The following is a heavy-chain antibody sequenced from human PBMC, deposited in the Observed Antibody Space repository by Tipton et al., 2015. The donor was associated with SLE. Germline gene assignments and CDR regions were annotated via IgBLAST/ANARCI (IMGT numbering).Heavy chain of an antibody. Sequence: TLSLTCTVSAGSISSTTYYWGWIRQPPGKGLEWIGTAYYSGNTYYNPSLRSRVTISVDTSRNQFSRKLSSVTAADTAVYYCARTDYVWGSYHQDYYYYMDVWGKGTTVTISS. CDR1: AGSISSTTYY. CDR3: ARTDYVWGSYHQDYYYYMDV. J-gene: IGHJ6*03. V-gene: IGHV4-39*01. D-gene: IGHD3-16*02. CDR2: AYYSGNT.